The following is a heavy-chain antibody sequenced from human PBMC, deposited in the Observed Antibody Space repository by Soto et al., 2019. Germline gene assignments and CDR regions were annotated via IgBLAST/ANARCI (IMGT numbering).Heavy chain of an antibody. CDR3: ARERGRYCSSTSCPKFSGYYGTDV. D-gene: IGHD2-2*01. V-gene: IGHV1-2*02. J-gene: IGHJ6*02. CDR2: INPNSGGT. CDR1: GYAVTGYY. Sequence: ASVKVSCKASGYAVTGYYMHWVRQAPGQGLEWMGWINPNSGGTNYAQKFQGRVTMTRDTSISTAYMELSRLRSDDTAVYYCARERGRYCSSTSCPKFSGYYGTDVWGQGTTVTVSS.